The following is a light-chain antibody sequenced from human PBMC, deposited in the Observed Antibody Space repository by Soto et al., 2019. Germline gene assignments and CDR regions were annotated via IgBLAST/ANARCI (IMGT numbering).Light chain of an antibody. CDR2: EVS. J-gene: IGLJ2*01. CDR3: SSYAGRLV. Sequence: QSALTQPPSASGSPGQSVTISCSGTSSVVGGYNSVSWYQQHPGKPPRLMIYEVSKRPSGVPDGFSGSKSGSTASLTVSGLQVEDEAYYYCSSYAGRLVFGGGTKLTVL. CDR1: SSVVGGYNS. V-gene: IGLV2-8*01.